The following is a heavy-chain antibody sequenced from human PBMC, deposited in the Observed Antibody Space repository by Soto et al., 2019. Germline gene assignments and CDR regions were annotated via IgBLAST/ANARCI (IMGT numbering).Heavy chain of an antibody. CDR3: ARPGADYSDSSRYRAFDL. Sequence: PGGSLRLSCAASGFSFSNYAMHWVRQTPDKGLEWVAQIKQDGSEQYYVDSVRGRFTISRDNAKNSLYLQMNSLRADDTAVYYCARPGADYSDSSRYRAFDLWGQGTMVTVSS. J-gene: IGHJ3*01. D-gene: IGHD3-22*01. CDR1: GFSFSNYA. CDR2: IKQDGSEQ. V-gene: IGHV3-7*03.